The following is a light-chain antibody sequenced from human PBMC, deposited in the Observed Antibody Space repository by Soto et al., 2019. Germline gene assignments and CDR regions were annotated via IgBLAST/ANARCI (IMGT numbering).Light chain of an antibody. J-gene: IGLJ2*01. Sequence: QLVLPQSSSASASLGSSVKLTCTLSSGHRSYIIAWHQQQPGKAPRYLMKLEGSGSYNKGSGVPDRFSGSSSGADRYLTMSNLQSEDEADYYCETWDSNIRVFGGGTKLTVL. CDR1: SGHRSYI. V-gene: IGLV4-60*03. CDR2: LEGSGSY. CDR3: ETWDSNIRV.